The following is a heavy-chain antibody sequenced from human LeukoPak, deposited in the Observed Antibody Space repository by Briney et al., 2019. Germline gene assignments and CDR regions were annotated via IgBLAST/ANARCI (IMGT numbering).Heavy chain of an antibody. J-gene: IGHJ4*02. CDR1: GFSFSDYS. CDR2: RSSSSYT. CDR3: AKDQKSIAATGYDY. Sequence: GGSLRLSCAASGFSFSDYSMSWIRQAPGKGLECISYRSSSSYTNYADSVKGRFTISRDNAKNSLYLQMNSLRPDDTAVYFCAKDQKSIAATGYDYWGQGTLVTVSS. V-gene: IGHV3-11*05. D-gene: IGHD6-13*01.